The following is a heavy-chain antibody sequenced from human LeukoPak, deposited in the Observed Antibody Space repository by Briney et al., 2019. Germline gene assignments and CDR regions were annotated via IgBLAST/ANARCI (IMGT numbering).Heavy chain of an antibody. CDR1: GGSISSSSYY. CDR2: IYYSGST. D-gene: IGHD3-22*01. CDR3: ARMGLYYDSSGYPGYYFDY. V-gene: IGHV4-39*07. Sequence: SETLSLTCTVSGGSISSSSYYWGWIRQPPGKGLEWIGSIYYSGSTYYNPSLKSRVTISEDTSKNQFSLKLSSVTAADRAVYYCARMGLYYDSSGYPGYYFDYWGQGTLVTVSS. J-gene: IGHJ4*02.